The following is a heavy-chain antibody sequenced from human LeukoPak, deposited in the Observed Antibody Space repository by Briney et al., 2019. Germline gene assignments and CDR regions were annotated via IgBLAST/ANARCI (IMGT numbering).Heavy chain of an antibody. D-gene: IGHD2-8*01. Sequence: ASVKVSCKASGYTFTSYGISWVRQAPGQGLEWMGWISAYNGNTNYAQKLQGRVTMTTDTSTSTAYMELRSLRSDDTAVYYCARVYSNDYCTNGVCRDYWGQGTLVTVSS. CDR3: ARVYSNDYCTNGVCRDY. J-gene: IGHJ4*02. CDR1: GYTFTSYG. V-gene: IGHV1-18*01. CDR2: ISAYNGNT.